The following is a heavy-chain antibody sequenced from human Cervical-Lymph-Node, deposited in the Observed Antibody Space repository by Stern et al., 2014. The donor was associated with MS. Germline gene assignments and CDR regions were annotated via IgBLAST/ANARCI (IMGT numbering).Heavy chain of an antibody. J-gene: IGHJ4*02. Sequence: QVQLMQSGAELKRPWSSVRVSCKASGGTFSTYSISWARKAPGQGLECMGGFILIFGTVSSAPKFQRRLTMSSDQSSIAVYLDLNSLRSEDTAMYYCARYRVTFYFDNWGQGTLVTVSS. CDR3: ARYRVTFYFDN. CDR2: FILIFGTV. CDR1: GGTFSTYS. D-gene: IGHD3-10*01. V-gene: IGHV1-69*01.